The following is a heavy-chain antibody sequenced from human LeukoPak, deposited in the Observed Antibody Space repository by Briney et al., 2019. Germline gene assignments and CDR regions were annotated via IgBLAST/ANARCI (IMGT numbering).Heavy chain of an antibody. CDR2: IYYSGST. CDR3: ARVRIQLWVQIDY. CDR1: GGSISSYY. J-gene: IGHJ4*02. V-gene: IGHV4-59*08. Sequence: SETLSLTCTVSGGSISSYYWSWIRQPPGKGLEWIGYIYYSGSTNYNPSLKSRVTISVDTSKNQFSLKLSSVTAADTAVYYCARVRIQLWVQIDYWGQGTLVTVSS. D-gene: IGHD5-18*01.